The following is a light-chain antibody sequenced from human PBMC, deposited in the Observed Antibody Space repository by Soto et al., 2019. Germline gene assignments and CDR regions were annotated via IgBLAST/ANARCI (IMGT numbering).Light chain of an antibody. V-gene: IGKV3-11*01. CDR2: KAS. Sequence: VLTQSPATRSFSHWERATLSFLASQTSSSSLAWYQQKPGQAPRLLIYKASSRATGIPARFSGSGSGADFTLTISSLEPEDFAPYYCQQHFNRPLTFGGGTKVDIK. CDR1: QTSSSS. CDR3: QQHFNRPLT. J-gene: IGKJ4*01.